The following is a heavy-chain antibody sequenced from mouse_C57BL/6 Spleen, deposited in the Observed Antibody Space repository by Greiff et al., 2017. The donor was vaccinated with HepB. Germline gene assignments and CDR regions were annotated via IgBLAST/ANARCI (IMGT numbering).Heavy chain of an antibody. CDR3: AREGYSNSHWYFDV. V-gene: IGHV1-72*01. Sequence: QVQLKQPGAELVKPGASVKLSCKASGYTFTSYWMHWVKQRPGRGLEWIGRIDPNSGGTKYNEQFKSKTTLTVDKPTSTAYMQLSSLTSEYSAVYYCAREGYSNSHWYFDVWGTGTTVTVTS. D-gene: IGHD2-5*01. CDR2: IDPNSGGT. J-gene: IGHJ1*03. CDR1: GYTFTSYW.